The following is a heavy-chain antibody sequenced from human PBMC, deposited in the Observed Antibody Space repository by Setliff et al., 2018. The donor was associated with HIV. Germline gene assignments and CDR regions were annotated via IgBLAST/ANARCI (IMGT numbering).Heavy chain of an antibody. V-gene: IGHV4-39*07. CDR1: GGSISSSSYY. J-gene: IGHJ4*02. D-gene: IGHD1-1*01. Sequence: NPSETLSLTCTVSGGSISSSSYYWGWIRQPPGKGLEWIGSIYYSGTTYYNPSLKSRVTISVDTSKNQFSLKLSSVTAADTAVYYCARDPRTIRAYYWGRGTLVTVSS. CDR2: IYYSGTT. CDR3: ARDPRTIRAYY.